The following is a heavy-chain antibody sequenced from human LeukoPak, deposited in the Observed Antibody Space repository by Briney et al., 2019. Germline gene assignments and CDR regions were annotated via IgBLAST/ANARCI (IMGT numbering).Heavy chain of an antibody. J-gene: IGHJ4*02. D-gene: IGHD6-6*01. CDR3: ARGMSSEFDY. CDR2: INPSGGNT. Sequence: ASVKVSCKASGYTLTIYFMHWVRQAPGQGLEWMGIINPSGGNTGYAQKFQGRLSMTRDTSTNTVYMVLRSLRSEDTAVYYCARGMSSEFDYWGQGTLVTVSS. V-gene: IGHV1-46*01. CDR1: GYTLTIYF.